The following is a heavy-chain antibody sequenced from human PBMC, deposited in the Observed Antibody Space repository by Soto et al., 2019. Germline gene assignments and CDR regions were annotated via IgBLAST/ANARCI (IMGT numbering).Heavy chain of an antibody. J-gene: IGHJ6*02. V-gene: IGHV4-59*08. Sequence: ASETLSLTCTVSGCSIISYYWSWIRQPTGKGLEWIGYIYYSGSTNYNPSLKSRVTISVDTSKNQFSLKLSSVTAADTAVYYCARLNGYCISTNCHGYYGMDVWGQGTTVTVSS. CDR3: ARLNGYCISTNCHGYYGMDV. CDR1: GCSIISYY. D-gene: IGHD2-2*03. CDR2: IYYSGST.